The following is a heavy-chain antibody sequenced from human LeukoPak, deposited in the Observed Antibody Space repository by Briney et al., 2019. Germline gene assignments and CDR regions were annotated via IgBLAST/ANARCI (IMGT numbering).Heavy chain of an antibody. D-gene: IGHD3-10*01. J-gene: IGHJ5*02. CDR3: ARVGIWFGELLIDP. V-gene: IGHV4-38-2*02. CDR1: GYSISSGYY. CDR2: IYHSGST. Sequence: SETLSLTCTVSGYSISSGYYWGWIRQPPGKGLEWIGSIYHSGSTYYNPSLKSRVTMSVDTSKNQFSLKLSSVTAADTAVYYCARVGIWFGELLIDPWGQGTLVTVSS.